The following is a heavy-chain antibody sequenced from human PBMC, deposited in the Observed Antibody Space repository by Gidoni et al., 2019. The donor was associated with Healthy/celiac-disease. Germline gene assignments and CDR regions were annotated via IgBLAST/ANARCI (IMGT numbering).Heavy chain of an antibody. V-gene: IGHV1-69*01. CDR1: GGTFSSYA. J-gene: IGHJ4*02. D-gene: IGHD3-16*02. CDR3: AAVLRLGELSLVGGFDY. Sequence: QGQLVQSGAEVKKPGSSVKVSCKASGGTFSSYAISWVRQAPGKGLEWMGGISPIFGTANYAQKFQGRVTITADESTSTAYMELSSLRSEDTAVYYCAAVLRLGELSLVGGFDYWGQGTRVTVSS. CDR2: ISPIFGTA.